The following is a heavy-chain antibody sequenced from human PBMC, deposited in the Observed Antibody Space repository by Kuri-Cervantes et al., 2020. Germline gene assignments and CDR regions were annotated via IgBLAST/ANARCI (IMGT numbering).Heavy chain of an antibody. Sequence: ESLKISCTVSGGSISSSSYYWGWIRQPPGKGLEWIGSIYYSGSTYYNPSLKSRVTISVDTSKNQFSLKLSSVTAADTAVYYCARGSRYYGSGILGGMDVWGQGTTVTVSS. D-gene: IGHD3-10*01. CDR3: ARGSRYYGSGILGGMDV. CDR2: IYYSGST. V-gene: IGHV4-39*07. J-gene: IGHJ6*02. CDR1: GGSISSSSYY.